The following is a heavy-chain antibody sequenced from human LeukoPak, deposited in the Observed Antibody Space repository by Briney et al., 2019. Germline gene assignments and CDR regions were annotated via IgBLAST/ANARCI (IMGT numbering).Heavy chain of an antibody. J-gene: IGHJ6*03. CDR1: GYSISSGYY. V-gene: IGHV4-38-2*02. Sequence: SETLSLTCTVSGYSISSGYYWSWIRQPPGKELEWIGEINHSGSTNYNPSLKSRVTISVDTSKNQFSLKLSSVTAADTAVYYCARGFLRSFNYYYMDVWGKGTTVTISS. CDR3: ARGFLRSFNYYYMDV. D-gene: IGHD3-3*01. CDR2: INHSGST.